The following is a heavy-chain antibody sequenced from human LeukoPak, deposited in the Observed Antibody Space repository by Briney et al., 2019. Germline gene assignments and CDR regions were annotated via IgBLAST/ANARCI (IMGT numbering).Heavy chain of an antibody. J-gene: IGHJ4*02. CDR3: AREIRLGFGELSFDY. CDR1: GFTFSNYW. CDR2: IKTDGSEK. Sequence: PGGSLRLSCEGSGFTFSNYWMGWVRQAPGKGLQWVANIKTDGSEKYYVDSVKGRFTISRDNSKNTLYLQMNSLRAEDTAVYYCAREIRLGFGELSFDYWGQGTLVTVSS. V-gene: IGHV3-7*03. D-gene: IGHD3-10*01.